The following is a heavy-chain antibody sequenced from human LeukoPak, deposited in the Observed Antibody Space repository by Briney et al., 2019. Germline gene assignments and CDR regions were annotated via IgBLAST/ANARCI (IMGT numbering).Heavy chain of an antibody. Sequence: GRSLRLSCAASGFTFGSYAMHWVRQAPDKGLEWVAAMSYDGSNKYYADSVKGRFTISRDNSKNTLYLQMNSLRAADTAVYYCARDVGYDSSGCDYWGQGTLVTVSS. J-gene: IGHJ4*02. CDR3: ARDVGYDSSGCDY. CDR1: GFTFGSYA. CDR2: MSYDGSNK. D-gene: IGHD3-22*01. V-gene: IGHV3-30-3*01.